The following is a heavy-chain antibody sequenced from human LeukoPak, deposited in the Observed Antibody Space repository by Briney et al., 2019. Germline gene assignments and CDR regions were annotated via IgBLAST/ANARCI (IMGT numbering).Heavy chain of an antibody. V-gene: IGHV4-34*01. Sequence: PSETLSLTCAVYGGSFSGYYWSWIRQPPGRGLEWIGEINHSGSTNYNPSLKSRVTISVDTSKNQFSLKLSSVTAADTAVYYCAGEDPYYYDSSGLIFNYWGQGTLVTVSS. J-gene: IGHJ4*02. D-gene: IGHD3-22*01. CDR1: GGSFSGYY. CDR2: INHSGST. CDR3: AGEDPYYYDSSGLIFNY.